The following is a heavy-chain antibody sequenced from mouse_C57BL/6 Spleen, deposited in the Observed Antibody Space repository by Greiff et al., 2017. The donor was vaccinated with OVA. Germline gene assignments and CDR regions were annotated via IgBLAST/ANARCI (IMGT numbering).Heavy chain of an antibody. CDR2: IRSKSNNYAT. J-gene: IGHJ2*01. CDR3: VRLGPYFDY. Sequence: EVKVVESGGGLVQPKGSLKLSCAASGFSFNTYAMNWVRQAPGKGLEWVARIRSKSNNYATYYADSVKDRFTISRDDSESMLYLQMNNLKTEDTAMYYCVRLGPYFDYWGQGTTLTVSS. V-gene: IGHV10-1*01. CDR1: GFSFNTYA.